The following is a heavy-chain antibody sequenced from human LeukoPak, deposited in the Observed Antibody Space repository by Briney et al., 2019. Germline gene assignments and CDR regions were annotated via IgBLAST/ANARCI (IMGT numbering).Heavy chain of an antibody. CDR1: GFTVSSKY. Sequence: GGSLRLSCAASGFTVSSKYMNWVRQAPGKGLEWVSVIYSGGSTYYADSVKGRFTISRDNSKNTLYLQMNSLRAEDTAVYYCARGGSGWYGIDYWGQGTLVTVSS. CDR3: ARGGSGWYGIDY. CDR2: IYSGGST. D-gene: IGHD6-19*01. J-gene: IGHJ4*02. V-gene: IGHV3-66*01.